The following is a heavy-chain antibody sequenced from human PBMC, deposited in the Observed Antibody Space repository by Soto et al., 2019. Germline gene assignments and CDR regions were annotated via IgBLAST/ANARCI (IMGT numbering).Heavy chain of an antibody. D-gene: IGHD6-6*01. CDR3: AKDRRVTTRQDYYYGMDV. Sequence: VQLLESGGGLVQPGGSLRLSCSGSGFTFANYAMSWVRQAPGKGLEWVAVISYDGSNKYYADSVKGRFTISRDNSKNTLYLQMNSLRAEDTAVYYCAKDRRVTTRQDYYYGMDVWGQGTTVTVSS. J-gene: IGHJ6*02. CDR2: ISYDGSNK. V-gene: IGHV3-30*18. CDR1: GFTFANYA.